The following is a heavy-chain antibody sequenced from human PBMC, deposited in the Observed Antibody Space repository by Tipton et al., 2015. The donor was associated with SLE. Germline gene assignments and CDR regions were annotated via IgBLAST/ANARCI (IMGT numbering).Heavy chain of an antibody. Sequence: TLSLTCTVSGGSIGSYYWNWIRHPPGKGLEWIGYIYHSGNTNYNPSLKSRVTISVDRSKNQFSLKLSSVTGADTAVYYCARGPGGGEFDRYFDLWGRGTLATVSS. D-gene: IGHD2-21*01. CDR2: IYHSGNT. V-gene: IGHV4-59*01. CDR1: GGSIGSYY. CDR3: ARGPGGGEFDRYFDL. J-gene: IGHJ2*01.